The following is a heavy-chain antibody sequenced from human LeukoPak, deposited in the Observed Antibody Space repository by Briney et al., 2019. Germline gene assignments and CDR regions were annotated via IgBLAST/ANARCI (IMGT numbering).Heavy chain of an antibody. V-gene: IGHV3-53*01. CDR1: GFTVSINY. D-gene: IGHD3-10*01. CDR2: IYSGVTT. Sequence: GGSLRLSCAASGFTVSINYMSWDRQAPGKGLEWVSVIYSGVTTYYADSVMGRFTISRDNSKNTLSLQMNSLRAEDTAVYYCARGLDSSGGGYYFDYWGQGTLVTVSS. J-gene: IGHJ4*02. CDR3: ARGLDSSGGGYYFDY.